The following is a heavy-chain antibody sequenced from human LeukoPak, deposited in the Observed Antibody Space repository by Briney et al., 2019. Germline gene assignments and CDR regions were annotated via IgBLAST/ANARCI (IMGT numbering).Heavy chain of an antibody. CDR3: ARGQEFDP. CDR1: GYTFTGYY. J-gene: IGHJ5*02. Sequence: ASVKVSCKASGYTFTGYYMHWVRQAHGQGLEWMGWINPNSGGTNYAQKFQGRVTMTRDTSISTVYMELSSLRSEDTAVYYCARGQEFDPWGQGTLVTVSS. V-gene: IGHV1-2*02. CDR2: INPNSGGT.